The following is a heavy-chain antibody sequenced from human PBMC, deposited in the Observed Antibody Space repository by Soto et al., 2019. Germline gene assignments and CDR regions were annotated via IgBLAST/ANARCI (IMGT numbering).Heavy chain of an antibody. CDR3: AKDEGLDVHDPFDV. J-gene: IGHJ3*01. CDR2: ITTDGSST. Sequence: EVQLVESGGGLVQPGGSLRLSCAASGFTFSSYWMHWVRQAPGKGLVWVSHITTDGSSTTYADSVKGRFTISRDNAKNTLYLQMSSLRVEDTAVYYCAKDEGLDVHDPFDVWGQGTVVTVSS. CDR1: GFTFSSYW. V-gene: IGHV3-74*01.